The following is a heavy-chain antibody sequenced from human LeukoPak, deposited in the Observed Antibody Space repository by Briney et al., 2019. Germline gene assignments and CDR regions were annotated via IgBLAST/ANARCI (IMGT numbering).Heavy chain of an antibody. CDR3: ATLVESSGYYDGRKPLDY. CDR2: ISSGGSHI. D-gene: IGHD3-22*01. J-gene: IGHJ4*02. CDR1: GFSFIHYT. Sequence: GGSLRLSCAASGFSFIHYTMNWVRQAPGKGLEWVSSISSGGSHIYYADSVRGRFTISRDNAKNSLYLQMNSLKAGDTAVYYCATLVESSGYYDGRKPLDYWGQGNLVTVSS. V-gene: IGHV3-21*04.